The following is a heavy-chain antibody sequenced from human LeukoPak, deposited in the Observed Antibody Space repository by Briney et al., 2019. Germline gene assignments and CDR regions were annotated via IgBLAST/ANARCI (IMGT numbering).Heavy chain of an antibody. J-gene: IGHJ4*02. D-gene: IGHD2-2*01. CDR1: GYTLSELS. Sequence: GASVKVSCKVSGYTLSELSMHWVRQAPGKGLEWMGGFDPEDGKTMYAQKFQGRVTMTEDTSTDTAYMELSGLKSDDTAVYYCAIDSYPISRTVLWGQGTLVAVPS. CDR2: FDPEDGKT. CDR3: AIDSYPISRTVL. V-gene: IGHV1-24*01.